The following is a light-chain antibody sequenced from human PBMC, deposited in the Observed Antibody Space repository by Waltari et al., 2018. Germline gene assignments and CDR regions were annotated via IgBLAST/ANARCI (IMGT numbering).Light chain of an antibody. CDR2: DVS. CDR3: NSYTGSSSWV. Sequence: QSALTQPTSVSGSPGQSLTISCTGTSRDVGFYNYVSWYQQYPGKVPRLLIYDVSERPSGISSRFSDSKSGNTASLTISGLQADDEADYYCNSYTGSSSWVFGGGTKLTVL. J-gene: IGLJ3*02. CDR1: SRDVGFYNY. V-gene: IGLV2-14*01.